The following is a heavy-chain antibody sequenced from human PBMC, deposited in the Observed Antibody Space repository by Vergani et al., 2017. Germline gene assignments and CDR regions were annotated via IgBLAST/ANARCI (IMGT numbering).Heavy chain of an antibody. J-gene: IGHJ4*02. CDR1: GFTFSSYG. D-gene: IGHD1-1*01. CDR2: IWYDGSNK. Sequence: VQLVESGGGVVQPGRSLRLSCAASGFTFSSYGMHWVRQAPGKGLEWVAVIWYDGSNKYYADSVKGRFTISRDNSKNTLYLQMNSLRAEDTAVYYCARELETYYFDYWGQGTLVTVSS. CDR3: ARELETYYFDY. V-gene: IGHV3-33*01.